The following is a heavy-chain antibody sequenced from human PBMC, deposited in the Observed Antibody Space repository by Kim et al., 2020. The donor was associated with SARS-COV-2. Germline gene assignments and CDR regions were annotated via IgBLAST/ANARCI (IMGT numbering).Heavy chain of an antibody. CDR2: IRSKANSYAT. CDR1: GFTFSGSA. CDR3: TRILLWFGELSDYGMDV. D-gene: IGHD3-10*01. Sequence: GGSLRLSCAASGFTFSGSAMHWVRQASGKGLEWVGRIRSKANSYATAYAASVKGRFTISRDDSKNTAYLQMNSLKTEDTAVYYCTRILLWFGELSDYGMDVWGQGTTVTVSS. V-gene: IGHV3-73*01. J-gene: IGHJ6*02.